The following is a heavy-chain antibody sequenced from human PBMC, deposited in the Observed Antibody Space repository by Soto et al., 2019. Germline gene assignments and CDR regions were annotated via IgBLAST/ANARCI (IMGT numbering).Heavy chain of an antibody. D-gene: IGHD2-2*01. J-gene: IGHJ6*02. CDR3: ARESPSFVVVPAASWPYGMDV. CDR1: GGSISSCDYY. V-gene: IGHV4-30-4*01. CDR2: IYYSGST. Sequence: SETLSLTCTVSGGSISSCDYYWSWIRQPPGKGLEWIGYIYYSGSTYYNPSLKSRVTISVDTSKNQFSLKLSSVTAADTAVYYCARESPSFVVVPAASWPYGMDVWGQGTTVTVSS.